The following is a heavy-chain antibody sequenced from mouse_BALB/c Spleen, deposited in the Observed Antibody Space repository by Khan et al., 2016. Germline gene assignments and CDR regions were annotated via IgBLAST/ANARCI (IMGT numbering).Heavy chain of an antibody. CDR2: IDPAIDNT. CDR3: ARGIYDYGFAY. CDR1: GFNIKDTY. D-gene: IGHD2-4*01. V-gene: IGHV14-3*02. J-gene: IGHJ3*01. Sequence: VQLQQSGAELVKPGASVKLSCTASGFNIKDTYIHWVKQRPEQGLEWIGRIDPAIDNTKYDPKFQGKATIAADTSSNTAYLQLSSLTSEDTAVYYCARGIYDYGFAYWGRGTLVAVSA.